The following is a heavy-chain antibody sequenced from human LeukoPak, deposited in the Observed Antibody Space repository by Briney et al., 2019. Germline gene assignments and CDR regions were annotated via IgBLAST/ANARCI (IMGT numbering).Heavy chain of an antibody. CDR2: ISSSGSTI. J-gene: IGHJ4*02. Sequence: VGSLRLSCAASGFAFSSYEMNWVRQAPGKGLEWVSYISSSGSTIYYADSVKGRFTISRDNAKNSLYLQMNSLRAEDTAVYYCARVGGRRVDYWGQGTLVTVSS. V-gene: IGHV3-48*03. CDR3: ARVGGRRVDY. CDR1: GFAFSSYE.